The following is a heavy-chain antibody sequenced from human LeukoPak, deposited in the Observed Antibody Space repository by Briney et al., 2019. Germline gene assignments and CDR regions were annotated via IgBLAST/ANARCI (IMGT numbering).Heavy chain of an antibody. CDR1: GFTVSGNY. Sequence: GGSLRLSCAASGFTVSGNYMSWVRQAPGKGLEWVSVIYSGGSTYYADSVKGRFTISRDNAKNTLYLQMNSLRAEDTAVYYCNTAAGDYYYYYYMDVWGKGTTVTVSS. D-gene: IGHD6-13*01. CDR2: IYSGGST. CDR3: NTAAGDYYYYYYMDV. V-gene: IGHV3-53*01. J-gene: IGHJ6*03.